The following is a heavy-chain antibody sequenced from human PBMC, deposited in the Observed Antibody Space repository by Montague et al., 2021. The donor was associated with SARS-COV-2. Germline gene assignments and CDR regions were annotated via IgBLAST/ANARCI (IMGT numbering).Heavy chain of an antibody. J-gene: IGHJ6*02. CDR1: GFTLSSYE. CDR3: ARVLVVTYYGMDV. D-gene: IGHD3-22*01. Sequence: SLRLSCAASGFTLSSYEMNWVRQAPGKGLGWVSYISSSGSTIYYADSVKGRFTISRDNAKNSLYLQMNSLRAEDTAVYYCARVLVVTYYGMDVWGQGTTVTVSS. CDR2: ISSSGSTI. V-gene: IGHV3-48*03.